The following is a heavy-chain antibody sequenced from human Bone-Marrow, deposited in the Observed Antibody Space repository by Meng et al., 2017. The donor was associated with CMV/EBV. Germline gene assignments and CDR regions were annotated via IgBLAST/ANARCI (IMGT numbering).Heavy chain of an antibody. V-gene: IGHV3-74*01. CDR2: INSDGSST. CDR3: ARAWIAAAG. J-gene: IGHJ4*02. Sequence: LSLTCAASGFTFGSYWMHWVRQAPGKGLVWVSRINSDGSSTSYADSVKGRFTISRDNAKNTLYLQMNSLRAEDTAVYYCARAWIAAAGWGQGTLVTVSS. D-gene: IGHD6-13*01. CDR1: GFTFGSYW.